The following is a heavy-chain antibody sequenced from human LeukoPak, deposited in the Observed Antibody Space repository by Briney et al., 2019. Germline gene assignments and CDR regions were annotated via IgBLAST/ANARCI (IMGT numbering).Heavy chain of an antibody. CDR1: GYLSINYG. J-gene: IGHJ4*02. Sequence: ASVKVSCKASGYLSINYGISWLRQAPGQGLECLGWIIPYSGDTDYPQKLQGRVTMTTDTSTTTAYMELRSLSFDDTAVYYCARTSGVSVAGSPYYFDFWGQGTLISVPS. V-gene: IGHV1-18*01. D-gene: IGHD6-13*01. CDR3: ARTSGVSVAGSPYYFDF. CDR2: IIPYSGDT.